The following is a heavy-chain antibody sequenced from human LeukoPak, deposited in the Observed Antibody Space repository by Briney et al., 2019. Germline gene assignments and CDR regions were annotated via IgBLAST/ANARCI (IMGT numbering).Heavy chain of an antibody. CDR3: AHRLRWQIHFDY. V-gene: IGHV4-39*01. CDR2: IYYSGST. CDR1: GGSISSSSYY. Sequence: SETLPLTCTVSGGSISSSSYYWGWIRQPPGKGLEWIGSIYYSGSTYYNPSLKSRVTISVDTSKNQFSLKLSSVTAADTAVYYCAHRLRWQIHFDYWGQGTLVTVSS. J-gene: IGHJ4*02. D-gene: IGHD4-23*01.